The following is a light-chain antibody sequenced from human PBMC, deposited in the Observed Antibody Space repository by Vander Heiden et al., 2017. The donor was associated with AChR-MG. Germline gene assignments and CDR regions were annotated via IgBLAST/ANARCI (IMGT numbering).Light chain of an antibody. J-gene: IGLJ3*02. CDR3: SSYAGGSSMV. Sequence: QSALTQPPSASGSPGQSVTISCTGGSSDVGGSDYVPWYQQHPGKAPELLIFEVSKRPSGVSDRFSGSKSGNTASLTVSGLQTEDEADYYCSSYAGGSSMVFGGGTTLTVL. CDR1: SSDVGGSDY. CDR2: EVS. V-gene: IGLV2-8*01.